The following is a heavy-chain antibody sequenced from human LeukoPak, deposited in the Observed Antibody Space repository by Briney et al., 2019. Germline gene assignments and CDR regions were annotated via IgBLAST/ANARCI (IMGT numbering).Heavy chain of an antibody. V-gene: IGHV3-7*01. CDR1: GFTFSTYW. D-gene: IGHD1-14*01. J-gene: IGHJ4*02. CDR2: INPDGSET. Sequence: PGGSLRLSCAASGFTFSTYWINWARQAPGKGREWVGNINPDGSETYYGASVKGRFIIPRDNAKNSLYLQMNSLKTEDTAVYYCFGIFWGQGTLVTVSS. CDR3: FGIF.